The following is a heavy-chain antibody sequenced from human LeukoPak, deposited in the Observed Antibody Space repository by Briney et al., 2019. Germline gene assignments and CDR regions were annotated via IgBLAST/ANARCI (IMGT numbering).Heavy chain of an antibody. Sequence: ASVKVSCKASGGTFSSYAISWVRQAPGQGLEWMGWISAYNGNTNYAQKLQGRVTMTTDTSTSTAYMELRSLRSDDTAVYYCARGRGVSQWLPLDYWGQGTLVTVSS. J-gene: IGHJ4*02. D-gene: IGHD3-22*01. CDR2: ISAYNGNT. V-gene: IGHV1-18*01. CDR3: ARGRGVSQWLPLDY. CDR1: GGTFSSYA.